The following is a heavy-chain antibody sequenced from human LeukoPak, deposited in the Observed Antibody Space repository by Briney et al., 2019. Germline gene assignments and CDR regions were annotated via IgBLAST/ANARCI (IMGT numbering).Heavy chain of an antibody. V-gene: IGHV1-2*02. CDR2: INPNSGGT. J-gene: IGHJ3*02. CDR1: GYTFIGYY. CDR3: ARGSGYDFRAFDI. Sequence: ASVKVSCKASGYTFIGYYLHWLRQAPGQGPEWMGWINPNSGGTNYSEKFQGRVTTTRDTSISTAYMELGRLRSDDTAVYYCARGSGYDFRAFDIWGQGTMVTVSS. D-gene: IGHD5-12*01.